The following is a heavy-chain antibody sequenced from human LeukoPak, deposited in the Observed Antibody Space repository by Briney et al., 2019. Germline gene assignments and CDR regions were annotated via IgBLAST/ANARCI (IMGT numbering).Heavy chain of an antibody. V-gene: IGHV4-30-2*01. CDR1: GGSISSGGYY. D-gene: IGHD3-3*01. Sequence: PSQTLSLTCTVSGGSISSGGYYWSWIRQPPGKGLEWIGYIYHSGSTYYNPSLKSRVTISVDRSKNQFSLKLSSVTAADTAVYYCAREARDFWSGDSPGKYFDYWGQGTLVTVSS. J-gene: IGHJ4*02. CDR2: IYHSGST. CDR3: AREARDFWSGDSPGKYFDY.